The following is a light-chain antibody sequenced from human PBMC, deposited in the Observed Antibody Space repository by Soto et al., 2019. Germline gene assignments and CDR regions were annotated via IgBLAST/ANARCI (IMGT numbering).Light chain of an antibody. Sequence: ALQMTQSPSSLSASVGDRVTITCRASQDIRTELGWYQQKPGKAPKLLIYATSTLPSGVPSRFSGSGSGTDFTLTISSLQPEDFATYYCLQDYNYPRTFGQGTKVEIK. V-gene: IGKV1-6*01. CDR2: ATS. CDR1: QDIRTE. CDR3: LQDYNYPRT. J-gene: IGKJ1*01.